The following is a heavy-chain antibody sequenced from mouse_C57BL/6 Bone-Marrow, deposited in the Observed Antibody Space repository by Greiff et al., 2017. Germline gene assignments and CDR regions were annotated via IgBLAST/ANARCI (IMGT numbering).Heavy chain of an antibody. Sequence: VKLMESGPGLVAPSQSLSITCTVSGFSLTSYAISWVRQPPGKGLEWLGVIWTGGGTNYNSALKSRLSISKDNSKRQVFLNMNSLQTDDTARYYCARITFYYGSSYFAYWGQGTLVTVSA. CDR3: ARITFYYGSSYFAY. V-gene: IGHV2-9-1*01. D-gene: IGHD1-1*01. CDR1: GFSLTSYA. J-gene: IGHJ3*01. CDR2: IWTGGGT.